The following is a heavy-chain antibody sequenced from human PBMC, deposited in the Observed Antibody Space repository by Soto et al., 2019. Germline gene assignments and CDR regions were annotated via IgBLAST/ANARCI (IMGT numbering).Heavy chain of an antibody. CDR1: GGSFSGYY. D-gene: IGHD5-18*01. CDR3: DRHGGDSYGWVSS. V-gene: IGHV4-34*01. CDR2: IYYSGST. Sequence: LSETLSLTCAVYGGSFSGYYWSWIRQPPGKGLKWIGSIYYSGSTYYNPSLKSRVTISVDMSKNQFSLNLSSVTAADTAVYYCDRHGGDSYGWVSSWGQGSLVTVSS. J-gene: IGHJ4*02.